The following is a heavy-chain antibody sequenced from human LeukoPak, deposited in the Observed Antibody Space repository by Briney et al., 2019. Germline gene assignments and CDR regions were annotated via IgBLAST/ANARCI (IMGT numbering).Heavy chain of an antibody. V-gene: IGHV4-59*01. CDR1: GGSISSYY. Sequence: SETLSLTCTVSGGSISSYYWSWIRQPPGKGLEWIGYIYYSGSTNYNPSLKSRVTISVDTSKNQFSLKLSSVTAADTAVYYCARDPRIAAAVDYWGQGTLVTVSS. CDR2: IYYSGST. J-gene: IGHJ4*02. D-gene: IGHD6-13*01. CDR3: ARDPRIAAAVDY.